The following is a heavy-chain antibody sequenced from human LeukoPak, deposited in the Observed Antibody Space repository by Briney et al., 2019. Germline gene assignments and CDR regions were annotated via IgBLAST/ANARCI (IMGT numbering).Heavy chain of an antibody. D-gene: IGHD3-3*01. CDR1: GFTFSSYS. CDR2: ISSSNSYI. V-gene: IGHV3-21*01. J-gene: IGHJ4*02. CDR3: ARGPLKYYDFWSGYYNKGFDY. Sequence: GGSLRLSCAASGFTFSSYSMNWVRQAPGKGLEWVSSISSSNSYIYYADSVKGRFTISRDNAKNSLYLQMNSLRAEDTAVYYCARGPLKYYDFWSGYYNKGFDYWGQGTLVTVSS.